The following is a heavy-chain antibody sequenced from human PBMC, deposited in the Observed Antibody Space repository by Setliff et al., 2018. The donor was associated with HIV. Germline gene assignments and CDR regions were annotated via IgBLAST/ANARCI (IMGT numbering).Heavy chain of an antibody. CDR1: GFTFSDYY. Sequence: LRLSCAASGFTFSDYYLNWFRLAPGKGLEWISHITNTGSSTNYPDSVKGRFTISRDNAKNSLYLRMNSLRADDTAVYYCARDSSTAEGGGDNFFDYWGRGTLVTVSS. V-gene: IGHV3-11*06. D-gene: IGHD2-21*01. J-gene: IGHJ4*02. CDR3: ARDSSTAEGGGDNFFDY. CDR2: ITNTGSST.